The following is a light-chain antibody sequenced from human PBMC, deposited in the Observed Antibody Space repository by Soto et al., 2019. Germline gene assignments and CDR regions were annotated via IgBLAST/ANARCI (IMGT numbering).Light chain of an antibody. CDR1: QSIRSY. CDR2: AAS. Sequence: DIQMTQSPSSLSASVGGRVTITCRASQSIRSYLNWYQQKPGKAPKLLIYAASSLQSGVPSRFSGSGSGTDFTLTISSLQPEDFATYYCQQSYSTPQTFGQGTKVDIK. V-gene: IGKV1-39*01. J-gene: IGKJ1*01. CDR3: QQSYSTPQT.